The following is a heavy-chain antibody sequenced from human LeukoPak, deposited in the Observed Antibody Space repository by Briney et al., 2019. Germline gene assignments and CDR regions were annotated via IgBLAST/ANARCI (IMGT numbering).Heavy chain of an antibody. Sequence: ASVKVSCKASGYIFTGYLMHWMRQAPGQGLGWMGRINPNSSGTNYAQKFQGVVTLTRDASISTAYMELSSLRSDDTAVYYCARGRVSEVVSYVDYWGQGTLVTVSS. CDR1: GYIFTGYL. D-gene: IGHD3-3*01. J-gene: IGHJ4*02. V-gene: IGHV1-2*02. CDR2: INPNSSGT. CDR3: ARGRVSEVVSYVDY.